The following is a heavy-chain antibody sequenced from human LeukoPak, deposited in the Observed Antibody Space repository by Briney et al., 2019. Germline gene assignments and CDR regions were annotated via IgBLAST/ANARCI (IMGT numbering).Heavy chain of an antibody. V-gene: IGHV3-23*01. CDR3: AKRSSTDWLYFDH. Sequence: PGGSLRLSCAASGFTFSSYGMSWVRQAPGKGLEWVSTISETGAGTHFADFVKGRFTISRDNSKNTLYLQMNSLRAEDTAVYYCAKRSSTDWLYFDHRGQGTLVAVSS. J-gene: IGHJ4*02. CDR1: GFTFSSYG. D-gene: IGHD6-19*01. CDR2: ISETGAGT.